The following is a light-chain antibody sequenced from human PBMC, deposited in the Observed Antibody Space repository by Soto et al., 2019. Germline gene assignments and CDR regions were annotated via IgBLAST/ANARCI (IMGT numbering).Light chain of an antibody. Sequence: EIVMTQSPATLSVSPGERATLSCRASQSVNNNLAWYQQKPGQAPRLLIYAASTRATGIPARCSGSGSGTQFTLTISSLQSEDFAVYYFQQYNDCPPGGTFGQGTQVEIK. CDR3: QQYNDCPPGGT. CDR1: QSVNNN. J-gene: IGKJ1*01. V-gene: IGKV3-15*01. CDR2: AAS.